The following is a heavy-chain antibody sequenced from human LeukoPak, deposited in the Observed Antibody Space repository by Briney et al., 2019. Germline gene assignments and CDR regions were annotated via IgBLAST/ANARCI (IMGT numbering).Heavy chain of an antibody. CDR1: GFTFTSSA. CDR3: AAEGPLDAFDI. CDR2: IVVGSGNT. J-gene: IGHJ3*02. Sequence: ASVKVCCKASGFTFTSSAMHRVRQARGQRLEWIGWIVVGSGNTNYAQKFQERVTITSYMYTSTAYMELSSLRSEDTAVYYCAAEGPLDAFDIWGQGTMVTVSS. V-gene: IGHV1-58*02.